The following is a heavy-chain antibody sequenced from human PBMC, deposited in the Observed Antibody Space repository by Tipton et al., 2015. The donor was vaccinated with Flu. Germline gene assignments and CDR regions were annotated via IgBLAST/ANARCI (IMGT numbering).Heavy chain of an antibody. D-gene: IGHD4-17*01. V-gene: IGHV4-31*03. CDR3: ARMEWTVTTPRYFDL. CDR1: GGPITSGADY. CDR2: IYYIGTT. J-gene: IGHJ2*01. Sequence: LRLSCTVSGGPITSGADYWSWIRQYPGKGLEWIGHIYYIGTTNYNPSLKSRVTISMDTSKNQFSLKLSSMTAADTAVYYCARMEWTVTTPRYFDLWGRGTLITVSS.